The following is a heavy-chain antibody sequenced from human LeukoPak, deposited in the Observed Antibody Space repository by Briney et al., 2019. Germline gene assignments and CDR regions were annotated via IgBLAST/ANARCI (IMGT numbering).Heavy chain of an antibody. CDR2: IYTSAST. J-gene: IGHJ4*02. CDR3: AREKQWLGIDY. CDR1: RGSISSYY. V-gene: IGHV4-4*07. D-gene: IGHD6-19*01. Sequence: SETLSHTCTVSRGSISSYYWSWIRQPAGKGLEWIGRIYTSASTIYNPSLKSRVTMSVYTSKNQFSLKLSSVTAADTAVYYCAREKQWLGIDYWGQGTLVTVSS.